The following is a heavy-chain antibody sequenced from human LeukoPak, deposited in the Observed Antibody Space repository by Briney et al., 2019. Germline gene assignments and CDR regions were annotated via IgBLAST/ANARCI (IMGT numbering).Heavy chain of an antibody. Sequence: GGSLRLSCAASGFTVSSNYMSWVRQAPGKGLEWVSVIYSGGSIYYADSVKGRFTISRDNSKNTLYLQMNSLRAEDTAVYYCARDLGYYFAFDIWGQGTMVTVSS. J-gene: IGHJ3*02. D-gene: IGHD3-22*01. CDR2: IYSGGSI. CDR3: ARDLGYYFAFDI. V-gene: IGHV3-53*01. CDR1: GFTVSSNY.